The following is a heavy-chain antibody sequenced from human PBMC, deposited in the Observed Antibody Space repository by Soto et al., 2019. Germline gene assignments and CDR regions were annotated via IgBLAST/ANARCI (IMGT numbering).Heavy chain of an antibody. CDR2: IIYTGST. CDR3: AQNALNLHLDY. V-gene: IGHV4-39*01. Sequence: PSETLSLTCTVSGDSISTTTYYWAWIRQPPGKGLEWIGSIIYTGSTYYNPSLQSRVTISVDTSRNQFSLRLSSVTASDTALYYAAQNALNLHLDYWGQGTLVTAPQ. D-gene: IGHD2-8*01. CDR1: GDSISTTTYY. J-gene: IGHJ4*02.